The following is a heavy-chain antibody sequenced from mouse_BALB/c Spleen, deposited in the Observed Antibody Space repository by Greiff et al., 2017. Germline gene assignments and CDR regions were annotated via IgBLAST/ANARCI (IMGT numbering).Heavy chain of an antibody. V-gene: IGHV5-6-5*01. Sequence: EVQRVESGGGLVKPGGSLKLSCAASGFTFSSYAMSWVRQTPEKRLEWVASISSGGSTYYPDSVKGRFTISRDNARNILYLQMSSLRSEDTAMYYCARGGGNSYFDYWGQGTTLTVSS. D-gene: IGHD2-1*01. CDR3: ARGGGNSYFDY. J-gene: IGHJ2*01. CDR2: ISSGGST. CDR1: GFTFSSYA.